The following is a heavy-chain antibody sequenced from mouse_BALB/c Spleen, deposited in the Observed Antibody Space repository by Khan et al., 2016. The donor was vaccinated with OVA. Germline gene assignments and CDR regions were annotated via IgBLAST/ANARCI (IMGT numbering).Heavy chain of an antibody. CDR3: ASHLTGSFAY. J-gene: IGHJ3*01. Sequence: EVQLQESGGDLVKPGGSLRLSCAASGFTFSNYGMSWVRQPPDKRLDWVATINTDGDYTYYPDNVKGSFTLSRNNAENTLYLQMSSLQSEDTAIYYCASHLTGSFAYWGQGTLVTVSA. D-gene: IGHD4-1*01. CDR1: GFTFSNYG. CDR2: INTDGDYT. V-gene: IGHV5-6*01.